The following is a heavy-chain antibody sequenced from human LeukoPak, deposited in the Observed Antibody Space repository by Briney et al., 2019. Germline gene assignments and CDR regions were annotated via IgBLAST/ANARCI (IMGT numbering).Heavy chain of an antibody. CDR2: IYYSGST. J-gene: IGHJ3*02. D-gene: IGHD3-22*01. V-gene: IGHV4-39*07. CDR3: ATLTYYYDSSGYSSPLDAFDI. Sequence: KTSETLSLTCTVSGGSISSSSYYWGWIRQPPGKGLEWIGSIYYSGSTYYNPSLKSRVTISVDTSKNQFSLKLSSVTAADTAVYYCATLTYYYDSSGYSSPLDAFDIWGQGTMVTVSS. CDR1: GGSISSSSYY.